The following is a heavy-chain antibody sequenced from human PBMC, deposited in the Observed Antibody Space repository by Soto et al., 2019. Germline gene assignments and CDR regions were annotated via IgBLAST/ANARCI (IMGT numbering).Heavy chain of an antibody. Sequence: QVQLVESGGGVVQPGRSLRLSCAASGFTFSSYGMHWVRQAPGKGLVWVAGLWYDGSNKYYADSVKGRFTISRDNSKNSTNLKKNSLSTEDTAVYYCARERKVQQFGPYYYGMDVWGQGTTVTVSS. V-gene: IGHV3-33*08. CDR2: LWYDGSNK. D-gene: IGHD6-13*01. CDR1: GFTFSSYG. J-gene: IGHJ6*02. CDR3: ARERKVQQFGPYYYGMDV.